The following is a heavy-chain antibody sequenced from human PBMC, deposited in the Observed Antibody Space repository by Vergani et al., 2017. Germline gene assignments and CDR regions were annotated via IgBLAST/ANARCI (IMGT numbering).Heavy chain of an antibody. CDR3: ANIAAAGYYFDY. J-gene: IGHJ4*02. V-gene: IGHV3-30*01. Sequence: QVQLVESGGGVVQPGRSLRLSCAASGFTFSSYAMHWVRQAPGKGLEWVAVISYDGSNKYYADSVKCRFTISRDNSKNTLYLQMNSLRAEDTAVYYCANIAAAGYYFDYWGQGTLVTVSS. CDR2: ISYDGSNK. D-gene: IGHD6-13*01. CDR1: GFTFSSYA.